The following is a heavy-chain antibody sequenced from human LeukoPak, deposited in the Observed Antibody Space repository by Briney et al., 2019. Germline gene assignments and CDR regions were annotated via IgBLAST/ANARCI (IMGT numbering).Heavy chain of an antibody. CDR1: GFTFSKAW. CDR2: IKSKTDVGTT. Sequence: GGSLRLSCAASGFTFSKAWMSWVRQAPGKGLEWVGRIKSKTDVGTTDYAAPVKGRFTISRADSKNKVELQMNSLKTEDTAVYYCTTDLVYDSSGYSRSDFDYWGQGTLVTVSS. CDR3: TTDLVYDSSGYSRSDFDY. D-gene: IGHD3-22*01. V-gene: IGHV3-15*01. J-gene: IGHJ4*02.